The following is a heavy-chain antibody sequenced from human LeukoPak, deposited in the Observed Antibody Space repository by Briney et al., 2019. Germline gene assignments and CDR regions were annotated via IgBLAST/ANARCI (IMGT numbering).Heavy chain of an antibody. CDR2: INRSGST. J-gene: IGHJ6*02. CDR3: ARGAVGATWDSYYYYGMDV. CDR1: GGSFSGYY. Sequence: PSETLSLTCAVYGGSFSGYYWSWIRQPPGKGLEWIGEINRSGSTNYNPSLKSRVTISVDTSKNQFSLKLSSVTAADTAVYYCARGAVGATWDSYYYYGMDVWGQGTTVTVSS. V-gene: IGHV4-34*01. D-gene: IGHD1-26*01.